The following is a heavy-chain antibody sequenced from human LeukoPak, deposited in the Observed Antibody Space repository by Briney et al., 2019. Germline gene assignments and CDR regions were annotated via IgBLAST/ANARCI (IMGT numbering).Heavy chain of an antibody. V-gene: IGHV3-30*02. D-gene: IGHD3-16*01. Sequence: GGSLRLSCAASGFTLGSHGMHWVRQAPGKGLEWVAFIHSDGNNKYYADAVKGRFTISRDRSKNTLYLQMNSLRAEDTAVYYCAKGVGFGNYYFDYWGQGTLVTVSS. CDR2: IHSDGNNK. CDR3: AKGVGFGNYYFDY. J-gene: IGHJ4*02. CDR1: GFTLGSHG.